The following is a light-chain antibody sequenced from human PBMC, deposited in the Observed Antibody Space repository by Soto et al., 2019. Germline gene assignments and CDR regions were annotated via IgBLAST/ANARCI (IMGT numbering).Light chain of an antibody. CDR1: QSLLNSANDKIH. CDR2: RAS. CDR3: QQYFSAHLP. J-gene: IGKJ4*01. Sequence: DIVMTQSPASLAVSLGERATINCKSSQSLLNSANDKIHLAWYQQKPGQPPKLLIWRASTRDSGVPERFSGRGSGTDFPLAINILQAEDVATYYFQQYFSAHLPFVGGTQVE. V-gene: IGKV4-1*01.